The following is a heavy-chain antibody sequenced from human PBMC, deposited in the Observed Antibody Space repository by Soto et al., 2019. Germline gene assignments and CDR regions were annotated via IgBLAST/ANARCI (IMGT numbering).Heavy chain of an antibody. CDR1: GGSISSGGYY. J-gene: IGHJ6*02. V-gene: IGHV4-31*03. CDR3: ARAGYDFWSGNHPGVYGMDV. Sequence: SETLSLTCTVSGGSISSGGYYWSWIRQHPGKGLEWIGYIYYSGSTSYNPSLKSRVTISVDTSKNQFPLKLSSVTAADTAVYYCARAGYDFWSGNHPGVYGMDVWGQGTTVTVSS. CDR2: IYYSGST. D-gene: IGHD3-3*01.